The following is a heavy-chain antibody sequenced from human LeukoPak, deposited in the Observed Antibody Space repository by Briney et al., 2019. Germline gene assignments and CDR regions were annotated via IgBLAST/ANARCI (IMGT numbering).Heavy chain of an antibody. CDR2: IYYSGST. J-gene: IGHJ6*03. Sequence: SETLSLTCTVSGASINSYYWSWIRQPPGKGLEWIGYIYYSGSTNYNPSLKSRVTISVDTSKNQFSLKLSSVTAADTAVYYCARDGGDGAYYYYMDVWGKGTTVTISS. CDR3: ARDGGDGAYYYYMDV. V-gene: IGHV4-59*01. D-gene: IGHD2-21*02. CDR1: GASINSYY.